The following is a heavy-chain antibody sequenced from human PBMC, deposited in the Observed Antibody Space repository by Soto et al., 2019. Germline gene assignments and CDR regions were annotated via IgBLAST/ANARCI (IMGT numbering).Heavy chain of an antibody. D-gene: IGHD2-2*01. Sequence: QVQLQESGPGLVRPSETLSLTCTVSGGSLNNYNWNWIRQSAGTGLEWIGRIYSSGKTYYNPSLKSRVTLSLDMLNNQIPLEVTSVTAADTAMYYCGRERTYQMFGDDALDFWGLGNMVPVSS. CDR1: GGSLNNYN. CDR3: GRERTYQMFGDDALDF. V-gene: IGHV4-4*07. J-gene: IGHJ3*01. CDR2: IYSSGKT.